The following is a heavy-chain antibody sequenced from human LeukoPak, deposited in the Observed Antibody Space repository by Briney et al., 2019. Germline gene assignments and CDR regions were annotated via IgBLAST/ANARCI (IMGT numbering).Heavy chain of an antibody. CDR1: GGSISNSNYY. J-gene: IGHJ4*02. V-gene: IGHV4-39*01. Sequence: EPSETLSLTCTVSGGSISNSNYYWGWVRQPPGKGLEWIGTIYYNGATQYNPSLKSRVAISVDPSKNQFSLRLSSVTATDAAMYYCAKELRIPALADTGDYWGQGTPVTVSS. CDR2: IYYNGAT. D-gene: IGHD6-19*01. CDR3: AKELRIPALADTGDY.